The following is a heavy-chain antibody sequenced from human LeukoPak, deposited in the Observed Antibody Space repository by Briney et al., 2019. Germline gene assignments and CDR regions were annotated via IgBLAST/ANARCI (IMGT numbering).Heavy chain of an antibody. J-gene: IGHJ4*02. D-gene: IGHD1-26*01. V-gene: IGHV1-58*01. Sequence: ASVKVSCKASGFTFTSSAVQWVRQARGQRLEWIGWIVVGSGNTNYAQKFQERVTLTRDMSTSTAYMELSSLRSEDTAVYYCAASSLHTNFDYWGQGTLVTVSS. CDR3: AASSLHTNFDY. CDR1: GFTFTSSA. CDR2: IVVGSGNT.